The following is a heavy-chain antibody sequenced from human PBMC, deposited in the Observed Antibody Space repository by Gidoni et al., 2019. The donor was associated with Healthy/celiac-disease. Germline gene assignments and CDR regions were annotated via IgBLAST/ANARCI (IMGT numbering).Heavy chain of an antibody. CDR3: ARDCSSWYSNYYYYYGMDV. CDR1: GFHFRSYS. V-gene: IGHV3-21*01. CDR2: SSSSSSYI. Sequence: EVQLVESGGGLVKPGGSLRLSCAASGFHFRSYSMNWVRQAPGKGLGWVSSSSSSSSYIYYADSVKGRFTISRDNAKNSLYLQMNSLRAEDTAVYYCARDCSSWYSNYYYYYGMDVWGQGTTVTVSS. D-gene: IGHD6-13*01. J-gene: IGHJ6*02.